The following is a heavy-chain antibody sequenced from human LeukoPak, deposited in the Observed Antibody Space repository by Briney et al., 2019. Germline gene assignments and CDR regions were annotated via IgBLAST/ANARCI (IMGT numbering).Heavy chain of an antibody. CDR1: GFTFDDYA. J-gene: IGHJ4*02. Sequence: GGSLRLSCAASGFTFDDYAMHWVRQAPGKGLEWVSGISWNSGSIGYADSVKGRFTISRDNAKNSLYLQMNSLRAEDTALYYCAKDSHSPNEAYYFDYWGQGTLVTVSS. V-gene: IGHV3-9*01. CDR2: ISWNSGSI. CDR3: AKDSHSPNEAYYFDY.